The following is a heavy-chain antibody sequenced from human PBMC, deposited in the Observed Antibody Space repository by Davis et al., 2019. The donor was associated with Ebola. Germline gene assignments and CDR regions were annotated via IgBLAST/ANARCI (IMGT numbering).Heavy chain of an antibody. CDR2: INHSGST. J-gene: IGHJ6*02. Sequence: SETLSLTCTVPGGSISGYYWSWIRQPPGKGLEWIGEINHSGSTYYNPSLKSRVTISVDTSKNQFSLKLSSVTAADTAVYYCAREFYYYGMDVWGQGTTVTVSS. CDR3: AREFYYYGMDV. CDR1: GGSISGYY. V-gene: IGHV4-34*09.